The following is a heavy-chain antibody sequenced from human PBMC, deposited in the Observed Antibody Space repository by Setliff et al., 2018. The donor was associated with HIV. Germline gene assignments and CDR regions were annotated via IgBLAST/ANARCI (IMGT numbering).Heavy chain of an antibody. CDR3: AREIGDYYDSSGYYPPTDYYYGMDV. J-gene: IGHJ6*02. D-gene: IGHD3-22*01. CDR2: ISAYNGNT. CDR1: GYTFTSCD. V-gene: IGHV1-18*01. Sequence: VASVKVSCKASGYTFTSCDISWVRQAPGQGLEWMGWISAYNGNTNYAQKLQGRVTMTTDTSTSTAYMELRSLRSDDTAVYYCAREIGDYYDSSGYYPPTDYYYGMDVWGQGTTVTVSS.